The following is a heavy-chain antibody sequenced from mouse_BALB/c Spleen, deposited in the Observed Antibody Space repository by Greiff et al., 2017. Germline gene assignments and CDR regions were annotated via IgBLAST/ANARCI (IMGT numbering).Heavy chain of an antibody. CDR3: ARYYYDYSYWYFDV. J-gene: IGHJ1*01. D-gene: IGHD2-4*01. Sequence: EVMLVESGGGLVKPGGSLKLSCAASGFTFSSYTMSWVRQTPEKRLEWVATISSGGGNTYYPDSVKGRFTISRDNAKNNLYLQMSSLRSEDTALYYCARYYYDYSYWYFDVWGAGTTVTVSS. CDR1: GFTFSSYT. CDR2: ISSGGGNT. V-gene: IGHV5-9*03.